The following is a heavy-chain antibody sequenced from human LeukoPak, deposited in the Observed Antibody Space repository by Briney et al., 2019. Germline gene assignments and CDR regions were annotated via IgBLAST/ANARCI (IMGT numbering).Heavy chain of an antibody. V-gene: IGHV4-59*08. D-gene: IGHD6-13*01. J-gene: IGHJ4*02. CDR2: IYYSGST. Sequence: SETLSLTCTVSGGSISSYYWSWIRQPPGKGLEWIGYIYYSGSTNYNPSLKSRVTTSVDTSKNQFSLKLTSVTAADTAVYYCARHAGGIAASGTRPFDYWGQGTLVTVSS. CDR3: ARHAGGIAASGTRPFDY. CDR1: GGSISSYY.